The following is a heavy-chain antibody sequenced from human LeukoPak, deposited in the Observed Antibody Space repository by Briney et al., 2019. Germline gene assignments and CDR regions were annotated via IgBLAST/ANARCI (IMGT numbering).Heavy chain of an antibody. CDR1: GFTFSSYA. J-gene: IGHJ4*02. CDR3: AKVPPSSGLTLDY. CDR2: ISYDGSNK. D-gene: IGHD3-22*01. Sequence: PGGSLRLSCAASGFTFSSYAMSWVRQAPGKGLEWVAVISYDGSNKYYADSVKGRFTISRDNSKNTLYLQMNSLRAEDTAVYYCAKVPPSSGLTLDYWGQGTLVTVSS. V-gene: IGHV3-30*18.